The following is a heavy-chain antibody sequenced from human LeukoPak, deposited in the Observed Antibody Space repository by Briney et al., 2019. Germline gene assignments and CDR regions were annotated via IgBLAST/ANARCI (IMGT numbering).Heavy chain of an antibody. J-gene: IGHJ4*02. D-gene: IGHD5/OR15-5a*01. CDR3: ARARGSVYDY. Sequence: SETLSFTCTVSGGSISSGGYYWSWIRQHPGKGLEWIGYIYYSGSTYYNPSLKSRVTISVDTSKNQFSLKLSSVTAADTAVYYCARARGSVYDYWGQGTLVTVSS. V-gene: IGHV4-31*03. CDR1: GGSISSGGYY. CDR2: IYYSGST.